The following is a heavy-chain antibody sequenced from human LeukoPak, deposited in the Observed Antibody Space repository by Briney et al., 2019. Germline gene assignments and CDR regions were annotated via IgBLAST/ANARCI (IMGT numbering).Heavy chain of an antibody. CDR2: IIPIFGTA. Sequence: SVKVSCKASGGTFSSYAICWVRQAPGQGLEWMGGIIPIFGTANYAQKFQGRVTITADKSTSTAYMELSSLRSEDTAVYYCARNRGYSYGQFDYWGQGTLVTVSS. CDR1: GGTFSSYA. D-gene: IGHD5-18*01. J-gene: IGHJ4*02. V-gene: IGHV1-69*06. CDR3: ARNRGYSYGQFDY.